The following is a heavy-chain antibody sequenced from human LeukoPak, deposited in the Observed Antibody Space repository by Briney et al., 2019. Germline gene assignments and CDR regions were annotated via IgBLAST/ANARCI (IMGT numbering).Heavy chain of an antibody. Sequence: PGGSLRLSCAASGFTFDDYAVHWIRQPPGKGLEWVSGISWNSGSIGYADSVKGRFTISRDNAKNSLYLQMNSLRAEDTALYYCAKDGRYGSGSYFYYMDVWGKGTTVTISS. CDR2: ISWNSGSI. V-gene: IGHV3-9*01. CDR3: AKDGRYGSGSYFYYMDV. D-gene: IGHD3-10*01. CDR1: GFTFDDYA. J-gene: IGHJ6*03.